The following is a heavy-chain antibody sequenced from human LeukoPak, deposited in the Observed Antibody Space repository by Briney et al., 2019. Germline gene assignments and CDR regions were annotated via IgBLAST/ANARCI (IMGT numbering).Heavy chain of an antibody. J-gene: IGHJ4*02. Sequence: PGGSLRLSCAASGFTFSNTWMNWVRQAPGKGLEWVGHVKSKTDGGTTDYAAPVKGRFTISRDNSKNTLFLQMNSLRAEDTGVYYCERGGITDYGDYSSFDYWGQGTLLTVSS. D-gene: IGHD4-17*01. CDR1: GFTFSNTW. V-gene: IGHV3-15*01. CDR3: ERGGITDYGDYSSFDY. CDR2: VKSKTDGGTT.